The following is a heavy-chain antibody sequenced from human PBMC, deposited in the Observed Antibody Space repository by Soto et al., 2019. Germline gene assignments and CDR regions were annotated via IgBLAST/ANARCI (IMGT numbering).Heavy chain of an antibody. V-gene: IGHV3-7*05. Sequence: PGGSLRLSCAASGFTFSSYWMSWVRQAPGKGLEWVANIKQDGSEKYYVDSVKGRFTISRDNAKNSLYLQMNSLRAEDTAVYYCARDRGFGESPSWFDPWGQGTLVTVSS. J-gene: IGHJ5*02. CDR1: GFTFSSYW. CDR3: ARDRGFGESPSWFDP. D-gene: IGHD3-10*01. CDR2: IKQDGSEK.